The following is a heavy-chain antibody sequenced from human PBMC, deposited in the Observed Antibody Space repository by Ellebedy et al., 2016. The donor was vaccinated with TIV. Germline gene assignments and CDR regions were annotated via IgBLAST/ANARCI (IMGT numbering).Heavy chain of an antibody. D-gene: IGHD6-19*01. CDR2: FYTRGGS. CDR3: AGGYSSGWTDY. Sequence: MPSETLSLTCTVSGGTINPYFWNRTRQSDGNALEWIGRFYTRGGSTYNPSLKSRVTMSVDTSKNQFSLKLSSVTAAETAVYYCAGGYSSGWTDYWGQGTLVTVAS. V-gene: IGHV4-4*07. CDR1: GGTINPYF. J-gene: IGHJ4*01.